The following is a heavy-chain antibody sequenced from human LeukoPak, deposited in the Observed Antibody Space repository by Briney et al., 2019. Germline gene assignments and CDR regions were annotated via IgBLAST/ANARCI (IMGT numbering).Heavy chain of an antibody. V-gene: IGHV4-4*09. D-gene: IGHD3-3*01. J-gene: IGHJ4*02. CDR2: IYTSGST. CDR1: GGSISSYY. CDR3: ARDSRPGDDFWSE. Sequence: PSETLSLTCTVSGGSISSYYWSWIRQPPGKGLEWIGYIYTSGSTNYNPSLKSRVTMSVDTSKNQFSLKLSSVTAADTAVYYCARDSRPGDDFWSEWGQGTLVTVSS.